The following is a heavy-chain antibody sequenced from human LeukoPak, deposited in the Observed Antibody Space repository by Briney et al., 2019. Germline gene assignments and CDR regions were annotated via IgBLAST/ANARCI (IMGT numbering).Heavy chain of an antibody. J-gene: IGHJ4*02. CDR1: GYTFTSYD. CDR3: ARCQTYYDFWSGYSVCYIDY. CDR2: MNPNSGNT. V-gene: IGHV1-8*01. Sequence: ASVKVSCKASGYTFTSYDINWVRQATGQGLEWMGWMNPNSGNTGYAQKFQGRVTMTRNTSISTAYMELSSLRSEDTAVYYCARCQTYYDFWSGYSVCYIDYWGQGTLVTVSS. D-gene: IGHD3-3*01.